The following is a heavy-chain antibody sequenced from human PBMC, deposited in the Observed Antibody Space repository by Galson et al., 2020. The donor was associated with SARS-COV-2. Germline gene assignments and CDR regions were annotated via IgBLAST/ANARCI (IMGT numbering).Heavy chain of an antibody. D-gene: IGHD3-22*01. CDR3: AGVTNYYDSRRFPKRWVDR. J-gene: IGHJ4*02. CDR1: GGSISRYF. CDR2: IYYTGIT. Sequence: SETLSLTCTVSGGSISRYFWSWIRQSPEMGLEWMGHIYYTGITNYNPSLKDRVTISIDTSNYQFSLRLSSVTAADTAVYYCAGVTNYYDSRRFPKRWVDRWGQGTLVTVSA. V-gene: IGHV4-59*08.